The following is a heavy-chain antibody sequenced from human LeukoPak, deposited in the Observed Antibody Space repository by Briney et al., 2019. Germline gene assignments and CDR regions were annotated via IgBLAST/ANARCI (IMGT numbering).Heavy chain of an antibody. CDR1: GYTFSSYW. V-gene: IGHV5-51*01. D-gene: IGHD2-8*01. Sequence: KVSCKGSGYTFSSYWIGWVRQMPGKGLEWMGIIYPDDSDTGYSPSFQGQVTISADKSISTAYLQWSSLKASDTAMYYCARLAYCSNDVCYSSYYYSMDVWGKGTTVTVSS. CDR3: ARLAYCSNDVCYSSYYYSMDV. J-gene: IGHJ6*03. CDR2: IYPDDSDT.